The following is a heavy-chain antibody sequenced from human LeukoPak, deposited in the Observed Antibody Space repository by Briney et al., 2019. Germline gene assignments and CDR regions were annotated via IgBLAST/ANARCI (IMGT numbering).Heavy chain of an antibody. Sequence: GGSLRLSCAASGFTFSSYWMNWARQAPGKGLEWVASINHNGNVNYYVDSVKGRFTISRDNAKNSLYLQMSNLRAEDTAVYYCARDSVTIFGVVNYWGQGTLVTVSS. D-gene: IGHD3-3*01. CDR3: ARDSVTIFGVVNY. CDR1: GFTFSSYW. J-gene: IGHJ4*02. CDR2: INHNGNVN. V-gene: IGHV3-7*03.